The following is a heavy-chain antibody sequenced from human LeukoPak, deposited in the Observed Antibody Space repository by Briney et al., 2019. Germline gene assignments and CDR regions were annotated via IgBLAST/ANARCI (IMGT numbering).Heavy chain of an antibody. Sequence: PGGSLRLSCAASGFTFSSYWMSWVRQAPGKGLEWVADIKQDGSEKYYVDSVKGRFTISRDNAKNSLYLQMNGLRAEDTAVYYCARDFEIQPYFDYWGQGTLVTVSS. J-gene: IGHJ4*02. CDR2: IKQDGSEK. CDR3: ARDFEIQPYFDY. V-gene: IGHV3-7*04. CDR1: GFTFSSYW. D-gene: IGHD5-18*01.